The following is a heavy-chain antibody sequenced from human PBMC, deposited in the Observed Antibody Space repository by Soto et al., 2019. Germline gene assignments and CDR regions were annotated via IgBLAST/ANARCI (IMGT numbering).Heavy chain of an antibody. D-gene: IGHD2-2*01. CDR3: AKDTSSSPYYMNV. V-gene: IGHV3-23*01. Sequence: EVQVLESGGGSVQPGGSLRLSCAASGFTFSNFAMSWVRHAPGKGLEWVSEITGSTGTTYYADSVKGRFVISRDNSKSTLHLQMISLRADNTAVYYCAKDTSSSPYYMNVWGKGTTVTVSS. CDR2: ITGSTGTT. CDR1: GFTFSNFA. J-gene: IGHJ6*03.